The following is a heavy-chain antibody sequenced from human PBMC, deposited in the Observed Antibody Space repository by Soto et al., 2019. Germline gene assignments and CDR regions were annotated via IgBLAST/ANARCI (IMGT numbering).Heavy chain of an antibody. CDR2: IWYDGSNK. CDR3: AKESDILTGAFDY. J-gene: IGHJ4*02. D-gene: IGHD3-9*01. V-gene: IGHV3-33*06. Sequence: HPGGSLRLSCAASGFTFSSYGMHWVRQAPGKGLEWVAVIWYDGSNKYYADSVKGRFTISRDNSKNALYLQMNSLRAEDTAVYYCAKESDILTGAFDYCGQGTLVTVSS. CDR1: GFTFSSYG.